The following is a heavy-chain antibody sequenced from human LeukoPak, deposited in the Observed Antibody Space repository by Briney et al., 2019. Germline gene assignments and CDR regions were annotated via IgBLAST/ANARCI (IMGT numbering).Heavy chain of an antibody. CDR1: EYIFTEYA. CDR2: INAGNGNT. CDR3: TRGRWSATTASYYLDF. Sequence: ASVKVSCKASEYIFTEYAVNWVRQAPGQRLEWMGWINAGNGNTKYAQKFQGRLTITRDTSASTAYMELSSLTFEDTAVYYCTRGRWSATTASYYLDFWGQGTLVTVSS. V-gene: IGHV1-3*01. J-gene: IGHJ4*02. D-gene: IGHD2-15*01.